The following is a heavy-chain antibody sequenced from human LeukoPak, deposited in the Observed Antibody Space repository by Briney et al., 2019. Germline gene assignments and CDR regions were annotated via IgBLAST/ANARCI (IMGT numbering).Heavy chain of an antibody. Sequence: ASVKVSCKASGYTFTTLDINWVRQAPGQGLEWMGIINPSGGSTSYAQKFQGRVTMTRDTSTSTVYMELSSLRSEDTAVYYCARQQWLRYYFDYWGQGTLVTVSS. V-gene: IGHV1-46*01. J-gene: IGHJ4*02. CDR1: GYTFTTLD. D-gene: IGHD6-19*01. CDR2: INPSGGST. CDR3: ARQQWLRYYFDY.